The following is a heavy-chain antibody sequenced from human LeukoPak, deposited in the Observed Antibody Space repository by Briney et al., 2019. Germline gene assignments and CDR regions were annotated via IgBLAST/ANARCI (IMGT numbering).Heavy chain of an antibody. D-gene: IGHD3-3*01. CDR1: GGSISSSSYY. CDR2: IYYSGST. CDR3: ARGRSYYDFWSGQRGAFDI. V-gene: IGHV4-39*07. Sequence: SETLSLTCTVSGGSISSSSYYWGWIRQPPGKGLEWIGSIYYSGSTYYNPSLKSRVTISVDTSKNQFSLKLSSVTAADTAVYYCARGRSYYDFWSGQRGAFDIWGQGTMVTVSS. J-gene: IGHJ3*02.